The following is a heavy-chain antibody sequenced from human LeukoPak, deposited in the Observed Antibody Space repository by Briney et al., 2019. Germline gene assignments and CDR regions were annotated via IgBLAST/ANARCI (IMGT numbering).Heavy chain of an antibody. V-gene: IGHV6-1*01. Sequence: SQTLSLTCAISGDSVSSNSAAWNWIRQSPSRGLEWLGRTYYRSKWYNDYVVSVKSRITINPDTSKNQFSLQLNSVTPEDTAVYYCGRASHQYYYDSSGYYYFDYWGQGTLVTVSS. J-gene: IGHJ4*02. D-gene: IGHD3-22*01. CDR1: GDSVSSNSAA. CDR2: TYYRSKWYN. CDR3: GRASHQYYYDSSGYYYFDY.